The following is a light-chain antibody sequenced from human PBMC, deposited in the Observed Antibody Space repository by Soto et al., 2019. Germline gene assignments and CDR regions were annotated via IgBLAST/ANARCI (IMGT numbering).Light chain of an antibody. CDR2: AAS. Sequence: DIQMTQSPSSLSASVGDRVTITCRASQSISNHLNWYQQKPGKAPKLLIYAASSLQSGVPSRFSGSGSGTDFTLTITSLEPEDCATYYCLQSYTTPPTCGPGTKVDIK. CDR3: LQSYTTPPT. CDR1: QSISNH. V-gene: IGKV1-39*01. J-gene: IGKJ3*01.